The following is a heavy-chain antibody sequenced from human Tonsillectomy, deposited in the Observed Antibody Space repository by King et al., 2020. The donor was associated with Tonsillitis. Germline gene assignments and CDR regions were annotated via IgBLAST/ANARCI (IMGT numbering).Heavy chain of an antibody. CDR2: IYHSGST. Sequence: QLQESGPGLVKPSETLSLTCAVSGYSISSGYYWGWIRQPPGKGLEWIGSIYHSGSTYYNPSLKSRVTISVDTSKNQFSLKLSSVTAADTAAYYCAGRAAAGTGDAFDIWGQGTMVTVSS. D-gene: IGHD6-13*01. J-gene: IGHJ3*02. V-gene: IGHV4-38-2*01. CDR3: AGRAAAGTGDAFDI. CDR1: GYSISSGYY.